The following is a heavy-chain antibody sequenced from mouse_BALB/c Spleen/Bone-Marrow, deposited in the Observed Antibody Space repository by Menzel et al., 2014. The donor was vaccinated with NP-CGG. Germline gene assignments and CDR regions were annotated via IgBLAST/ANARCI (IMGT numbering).Heavy chain of an antibody. J-gene: IGHJ2*01. CDR3: TNYGYD. D-gene: IGHD1-2*01. CDR2: INPSNGDT. CDR1: GYTFTSCW. Sequence: QVQLQQSGAELVRPGASVKLSCKASGYTFTSCWMHWVKLRPGQGFEWIGEINPSNGDTNYNEKFKRKATLTVDKSSSTAYMQLSSLTSEDSAVYYCTNYGYDWGQGAALTVSS. V-gene: IGHV1S16*01.